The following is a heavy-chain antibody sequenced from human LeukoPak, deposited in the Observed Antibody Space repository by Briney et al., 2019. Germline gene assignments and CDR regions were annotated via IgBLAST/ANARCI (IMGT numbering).Heavy chain of an antibody. D-gene: IGHD3-22*01. V-gene: IGHV3-23*01. CDR1: GFTFSSYA. CDR2: ISGSGGST. J-gene: IGHJ4*02. CDR3: AKGQNYDGGRGYFDY. Sequence: GGSLRLSCAASGFTFSSYAMSWVRQAPGKGLEWVSAISGSGGSTYYADSVKGRFTISRDNSKNTLYLQMNSLRAEDTAVYHCAKGQNYDGGRGYFDYWGQGTLVTVSS.